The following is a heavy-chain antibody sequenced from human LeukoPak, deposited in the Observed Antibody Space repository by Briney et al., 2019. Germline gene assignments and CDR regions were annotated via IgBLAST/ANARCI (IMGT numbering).Heavy chain of an antibody. CDR1: GFTFSSYG. J-gene: IGHJ6*02. CDR2: IWYDGSNK. Sequence: PGGSLRLSCAASGFTFSSYGMHWVRQAPGKGLEGGAVIWYDGSNKYYADSVKGRFTISRDNSKNTLYLQMNSLRAEDTAVYYCARDLRYCSSTSCYIRSYYYYYGMDVWGQGTTVTVSS. V-gene: IGHV3-33*01. CDR3: ARDLRYCSSTSCYIRSYYYYYGMDV. D-gene: IGHD2-2*02.